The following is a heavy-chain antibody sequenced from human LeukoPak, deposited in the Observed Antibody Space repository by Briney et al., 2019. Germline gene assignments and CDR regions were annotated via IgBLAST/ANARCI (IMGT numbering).Heavy chain of an antibody. J-gene: IGHJ4*02. CDR3: ARQYYDSSGYYPWYFDY. Sequence: SETLSLTCNVSGGSFSSTTYYWGWIRQPPGKGLEWIGSVYYSGSTYYNQSLKSRVTISVDTSKNQFSLKLTSVTAADTAVYYCARQYYDSSGYYPWYFDYWGQGTLVTVSS. V-gene: IGHV4-39*01. D-gene: IGHD3-22*01. CDR1: GGSFSSTTYY. CDR2: VYYSGST.